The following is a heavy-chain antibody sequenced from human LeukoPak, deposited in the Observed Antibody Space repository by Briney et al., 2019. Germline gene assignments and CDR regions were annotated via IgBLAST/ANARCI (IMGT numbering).Heavy chain of an antibody. D-gene: IGHD6-13*01. CDR3: AKDQGYPEQLVPLVY. J-gene: IGHJ4*02. CDR1: GFTLSSYA. Sequence: GGSQRLSCAASGFTLSSYAMSWVRQAPGKGLEWVSAISGSGGSTYYADSVKGRFTISRDNSKNTLYLQMNSLRAEDTAVYYCAKDQGYPEQLVPLVYWGQGTLVTVSS. CDR2: ISGSGGST. V-gene: IGHV3-23*01.